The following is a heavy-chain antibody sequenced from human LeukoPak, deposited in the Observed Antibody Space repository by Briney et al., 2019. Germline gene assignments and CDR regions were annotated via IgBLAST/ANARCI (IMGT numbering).Heavy chain of an antibody. CDR2: INEGGNEK. Sequence: PGGSLRLSCAASGFTFSNYWMSWVRQVPGKGLEWVVNINEGGNEKNYVDSVKGRFTVSRDNAKNSLYLQMNSLRAEDTAVYYCARVIGLVGIMDVWGQGTTVTVSS. CDR1: GFTFSNYW. J-gene: IGHJ6*02. D-gene: IGHD3-22*01. CDR3: ARVIGLVGIMDV. V-gene: IGHV3-7*01.